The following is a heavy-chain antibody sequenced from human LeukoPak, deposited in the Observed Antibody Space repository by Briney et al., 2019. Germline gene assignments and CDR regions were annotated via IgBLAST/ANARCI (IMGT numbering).Heavy chain of an antibody. V-gene: IGHV3-48*03. CDR3: AQDGASIRFDN. J-gene: IGHJ4*02. D-gene: IGHD5-24*01. Sequence: GGSLRLSCAASGFTFSSYEMNWVRQAPGKGLEWVSYISSSGSTIYYADSVKGRFTISRDNSKNTLYLQMNSLRAEDTAVYYCAQDGASIRFDNWGQGTLVTVSS. CDR2: ISSSGSTI. CDR1: GFTFSSYE.